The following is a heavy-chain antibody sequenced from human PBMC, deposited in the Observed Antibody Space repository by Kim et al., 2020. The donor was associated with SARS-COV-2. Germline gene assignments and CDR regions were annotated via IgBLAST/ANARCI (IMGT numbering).Heavy chain of an antibody. CDR3: ARVRDIVVVVAATNDC. Sequence: ASVKVSCKASGYTFTSYGISWVRQAPGQGLEWMGWINAYNGNTNYAQKLQGRVTMTTDTSTSTAYMELRSLRSDDTAVYYCARVRDIVVVVAATNDCWGQRTLVTVSS. J-gene: IGHJ4*02. CDR1: GYTFTSYG. D-gene: IGHD2-15*01. CDR2: INAYNGNT. V-gene: IGHV1-18*04.